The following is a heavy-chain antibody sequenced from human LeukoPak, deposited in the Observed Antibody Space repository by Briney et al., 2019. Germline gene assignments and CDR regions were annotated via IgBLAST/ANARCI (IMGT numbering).Heavy chain of an antibody. CDR1: GGSISSYH. CDR2: INSNGDT. V-gene: IGHV4-4*07. D-gene: IGHD3-10*01. J-gene: IGHJ5*01. Sequence: SETLSLTCTVSGGSISSYHWIWIRQPAGKGLEWIGRINSNGDTVYNPSLKSRATMSLDMTNNQFSLKLSSVTAADTAVYYCARDRGLDGSDQLDSWGPGTLVTVSS. CDR3: ARDRGLDGSDQLDS.